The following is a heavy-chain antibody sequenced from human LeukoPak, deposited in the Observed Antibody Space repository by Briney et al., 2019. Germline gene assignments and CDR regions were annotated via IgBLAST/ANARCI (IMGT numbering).Heavy chain of an antibody. CDR1: GFTFSSDS. J-gene: IGHJ4*02. Sequence: GGSLRLSCAASGFTFSSDSMNWVRQAPRHGLKWVSSISSSSSYIYYADSVKGRFTISRDNAKNSLYLQMNSLRAEDTAVYYCAREDDSSGYDFDYWGQGTLVTVSS. CDR3: AREDDSSGYDFDY. CDR2: ISSSSSYI. V-gene: IGHV3-21*01. D-gene: IGHD3-22*01.